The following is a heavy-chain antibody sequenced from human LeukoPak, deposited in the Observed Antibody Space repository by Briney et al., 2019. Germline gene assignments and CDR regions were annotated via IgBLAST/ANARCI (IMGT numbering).Heavy chain of an antibody. CDR3: ARDPRNVGLAP. CDR1: GFSLSGYW. Sequence: GGSLRLSCVASGFSLSGYWMYRVRQAPGKGLMYISRNNGDGSTTNYADVVKGRFTMSRDNVKNTLYLQMNSLRVEDTAVYYCARDPRNVGLAPWGQGTLVTVSS. D-gene: IGHD2-15*01. V-gene: IGHV3-74*01. J-gene: IGHJ5*02. CDR2: NNGDGSTT.